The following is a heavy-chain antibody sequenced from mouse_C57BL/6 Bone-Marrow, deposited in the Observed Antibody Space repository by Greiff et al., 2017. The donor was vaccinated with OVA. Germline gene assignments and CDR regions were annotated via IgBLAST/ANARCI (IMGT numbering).Heavy chain of an antibody. CDR1: FYPFPSSW. CDR2: IYPGSGSS. J-gene: IGHJ2*01. Sequence: QVQLQQPGAVLVPPGSSVTMSFTSSFYPFPSSWLTCLQPIPGQVLAWIGDIYPGSGSSNYNEKFKSKATLTVDTSSSTAYMQLSSLTSEDSAVYYCAEGRWLLRYWGQGTTLTVSS. CDR3: AEGRWLLRY. D-gene: IGHD2-3*01. V-gene: IGHV1-55*01.